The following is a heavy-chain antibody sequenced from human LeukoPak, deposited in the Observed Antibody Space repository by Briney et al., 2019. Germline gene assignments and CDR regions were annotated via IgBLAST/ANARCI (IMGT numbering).Heavy chain of an antibody. J-gene: IGHJ6*02. CDR3: ARDRRVTMVRGVIMGYYYYGMDV. CDR1: GFTFSSYW. Sequence: GGSLRLSCAASGFTFSSYWMSWVRQAPGKGLEWVANIKQDGSEKYYVDSVKGRFTISRDNAKNSLYLQMNSLRAEDTAVYYCARDRRVTMVRGVIMGYYYYGMDVWGQGTTVTVSS. D-gene: IGHD3-10*01. V-gene: IGHV3-7*01. CDR2: IKQDGSEK.